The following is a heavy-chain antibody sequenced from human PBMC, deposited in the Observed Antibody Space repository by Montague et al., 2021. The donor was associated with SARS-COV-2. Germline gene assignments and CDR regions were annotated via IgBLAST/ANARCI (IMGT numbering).Heavy chain of an antibody. Sequence: SETLSLTCTVSGGSISSSSNYWGWIRQPPGKGLEWIGSIYYSGSTYYNSSLKSRVTISVDTSKNQFSLKLNSVTAADTAVYYCARLGLSGELSSEDWFDPWGQGTLVTVSS. V-gene: IGHV4-39*01. CDR3: ARLGLSGELSSEDWFDP. J-gene: IGHJ5*02. CDR1: GGSISSSSNY. D-gene: IGHD3-10*02. CDR2: IYYSGST.